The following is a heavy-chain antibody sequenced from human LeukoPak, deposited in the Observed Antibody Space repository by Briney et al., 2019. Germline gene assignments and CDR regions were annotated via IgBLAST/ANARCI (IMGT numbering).Heavy chain of an antibody. CDR2: ISSSSSYQ. J-gene: IGHJ6*03. D-gene: IGHD7-27*01. V-gene: IGHV3-21*01. CDR3: ARDPNWGSGLDYYYYIDV. Sequence: GGSLRLSCAASGFTFSSYAMSWVRQAPGKGLEWVSSISSSSSYQNYADSVKGRFAISRDNAKKSLYLQMNSLRAEDTAVYYCARDPNWGSGLDYYYYIDVWGKGTTVTVSS. CDR1: GFTFSSYA.